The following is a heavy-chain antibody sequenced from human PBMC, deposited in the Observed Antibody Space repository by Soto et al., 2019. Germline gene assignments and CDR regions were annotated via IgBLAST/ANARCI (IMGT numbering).Heavy chain of an antibody. CDR3: ARDFGYSSGWYKDWFDP. V-gene: IGHV1-69*13. Sequence: GASVKVSCKASGGTFSSYAISWVRQAPGQGLEWMGEIIPIFGTANYAQKFQGRVTITADESTSTAYMELSSLRSEDTAVYYCARDFGYSSGWYKDWFDPWGQGTLVTVSS. D-gene: IGHD6-19*01. CDR2: IIPIFGTA. CDR1: GGTFSSYA. J-gene: IGHJ5*02.